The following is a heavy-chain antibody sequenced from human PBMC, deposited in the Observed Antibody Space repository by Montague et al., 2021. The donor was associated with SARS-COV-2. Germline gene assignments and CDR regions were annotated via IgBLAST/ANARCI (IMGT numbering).Heavy chain of an antibody. D-gene: IGHD3-3*01. CDR3: ARFWRGYVDK. CDR1: GGSIRSYY. J-gene: IGHJ4*02. V-gene: IGHV4-59*01. CDR2: IYYTGAT. Sequence: SETLSLTCSFSGGSIRSYYWSWIRLPPGKPLEWIGYIYYTGATTHNPSLKSRVTISVDTSRSQLSLRLTSVTAADTAVYFCARFWRGYVDKWSRGTLVTVSS.